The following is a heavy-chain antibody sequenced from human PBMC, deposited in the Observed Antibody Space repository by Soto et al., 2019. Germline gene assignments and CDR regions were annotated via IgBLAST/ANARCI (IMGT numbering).Heavy chain of an antibody. CDR1: GFTFSSYW. V-gene: IGHV3-7*05. CDR2: IKQDGSEK. CDR3: AKQVETSYYDSSGSHLCL. J-gene: IGHJ4*02. Sequence: GGSLRLSCAASGFTFSSYWMNWVRQAPGKGLEWVANIKQDGSEKYYVDSVKGRFTISRDNAKNSVYLQMNSLRAEDTAVYYCAKQVETSYYDSSGSHLCLWGQGTLVTVSS. D-gene: IGHD3-22*01.